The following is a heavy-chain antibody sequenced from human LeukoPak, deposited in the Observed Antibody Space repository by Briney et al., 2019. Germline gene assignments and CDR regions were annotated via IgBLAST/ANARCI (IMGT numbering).Heavy chain of an antibody. CDR3: ASPLGLSSKGDYYMDV. J-gene: IGHJ6*03. Sequence: SETLSLTCTVSGGSISSSSYYWGWIRQPPGKGLEWIGSIYYSGSTYYNPSLKSRVTISVDTPKNQFSLKLSSVTAADTAVYYCASPLGLSSKGDYYMDVWGKGTTVTVSS. V-gene: IGHV4-39*01. CDR2: IYYSGST. D-gene: IGHD4-11*01. CDR1: GGSISSSSYY.